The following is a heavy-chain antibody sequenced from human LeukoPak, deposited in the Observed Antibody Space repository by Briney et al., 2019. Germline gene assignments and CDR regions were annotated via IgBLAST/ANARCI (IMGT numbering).Heavy chain of an antibody. D-gene: IGHD5-24*01. V-gene: IGHV3-23*01. CDR1: GFTFSTFA. CDR3: AKDDRWLQFCC. CDR2: IFPSGGEI. J-gene: IGHJ4*02. Sequence: GGSLRLSCAASGFTFSTFAMIWVRQPPGKGLEWVSSIFPSGGEIHYADSVRGRFTISRDNSKSTLSLQMNSLRAEDTAIYYCAKDDRWLQFCCWGQGTLVTVSA.